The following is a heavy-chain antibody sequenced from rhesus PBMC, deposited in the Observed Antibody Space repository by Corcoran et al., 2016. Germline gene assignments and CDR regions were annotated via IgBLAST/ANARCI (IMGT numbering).Heavy chain of an antibody. CDR1: GASISSNY. V-gene: IGHV4-160*01. CDR2: IYGSGGST. CDR3: ARLGSDY. Sequence: QVQLQESGPGLVKPSETLALTSAVPGASISSNYWTWIRQPPGKGLQWIGGIYGSGGSTDYNPSLKSRVTISTDTSKNQFSLKLSSVTAADTAVYYCARLGSDYWGQGVLVTVSS. J-gene: IGHJ4*01.